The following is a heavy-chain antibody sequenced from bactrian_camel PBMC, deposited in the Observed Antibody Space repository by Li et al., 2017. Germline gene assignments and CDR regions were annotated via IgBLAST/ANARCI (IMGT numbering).Heavy chain of an antibody. D-gene: IGHD1*01. Sequence: GGGLVQPGGSLRLSCAASGFTFSSFWMYWVRQAPGKGLEWASTINTGGGTASYADSVKGRFTISRDNAENTVYLQMNSLKPEDTGVYYCVRNLYPSLSDLGEYEYHCWGQGTQVTVSS. J-gene: IGHJ4*01. V-gene: IGHV3S1*01. CDR2: INTGGGTA. CDR3: VRNLYPSLSDLGEYEYHC. CDR1: GFTFSSFW.